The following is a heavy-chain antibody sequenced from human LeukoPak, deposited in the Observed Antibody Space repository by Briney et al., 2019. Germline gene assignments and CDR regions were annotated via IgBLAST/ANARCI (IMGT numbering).Heavy chain of an antibody. J-gene: IGHJ3*02. D-gene: IGHD3-9*01. V-gene: IGHV3-30*18. CDR1: GFTFSSYG. CDR3: AKDPGYFDWSGAFDI. Sequence: GRSLRLSCAASGFTFSSYGMHWVRQAPGKGLEWVAVISYDGSNKYYADSVRGRFTISRDNSKNTLYLQMNSLRAEDTAVYYCAKDPGYFDWSGAFDIWGQGTMVTVSS. CDR2: ISYDGSNK.